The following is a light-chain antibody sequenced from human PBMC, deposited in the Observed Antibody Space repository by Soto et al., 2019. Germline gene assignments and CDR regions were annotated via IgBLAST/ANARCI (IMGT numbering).Light chain of an antibody. CDR1: HSVNTN. V-gene: IGKV3-11*01. CDR2: DAS. J-gene: IGKJ4*01. Sequence: EIVLTQSPGTLSFSPGERATLSCRASHSVNTNLAWYQLKPGQAPRLLIFDASNRATGIPARFSGSGSGTDFTLTISSLEPEDFAIYYCQQRCNWPPVTFGGGTKVDIK. CDR3: QQRCNWPPVT.